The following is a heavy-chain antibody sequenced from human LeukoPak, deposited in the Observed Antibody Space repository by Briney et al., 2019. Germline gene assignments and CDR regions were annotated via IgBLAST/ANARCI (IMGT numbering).Heavy chain of an antibody. D-gene: IGHD3-9*01. CDR1: GGSFSGYY. CDR3: ARDRSALRYFDWSQEDDYYGMDV. Sequence: SETLSLTCAVYGGSFSGYYWSWLRQPPGKGLEWIGEINHSGSTNYNPSLKSRVTISVYTSKNQFSLKLSSVTAADTAVYYCARDRSALRYFDWSQEDDYYGMDVWGQGTTVTVSS. V-gene: IGHV4-34*01. CDR2: INHSGST. J-gene: IGHJ6*02.